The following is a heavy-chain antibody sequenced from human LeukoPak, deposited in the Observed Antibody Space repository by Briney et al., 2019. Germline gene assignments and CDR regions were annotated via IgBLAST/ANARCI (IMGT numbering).Heavy chain of an antibody. CDR2: IYYSGST. V-gene: IGHV4-59*01. D-gene: IGHD4-17*01. CDR3: ARERSSVTTNHKLFDY. CDR1: GGSISSYY. Sequence: SETLSLTCTVSGGSISSYYWSWIRQPPGKGLDWIGYIYYSGSTNYNPSLKSRVTISVDTSKNQFSLKLSSVTAADTAVYYCARERSSVTTNHKLFDYWGQGTLVTVSS. J-gene: IGHJ4*02.